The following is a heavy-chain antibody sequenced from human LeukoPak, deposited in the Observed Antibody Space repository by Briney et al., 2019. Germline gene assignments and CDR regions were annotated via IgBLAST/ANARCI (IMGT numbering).Heavy chain of an antibody. J-gene: IGHJ5*02. Sequence: GGSLRLSCAASGFTFSSYSMNWVRQAPGKGLEWVSSISSSSSYIYYADSVKGRFTISRDNAKNSLYLQMNSLRAEDTAVYYCAKDSLLWFGELLDKAYNWFDPWGQGTLVTVSP. CDR3: AKDSLLWFGELLDKAYNWFDP. CDR1: GFTFSSYS. CDR2: ISSSSSYI. D-gene: IGHD3-10*01. V-gene: IGHV3-21*04.